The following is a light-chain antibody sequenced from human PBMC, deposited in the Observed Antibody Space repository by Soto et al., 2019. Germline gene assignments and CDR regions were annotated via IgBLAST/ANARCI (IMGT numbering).Light chain of an antibody. V-gene: IGLV2-14*03. CDR3: SSYTATTTPVV. J-gene: IGLJ2*01. CDR2: DVS. Sequence: QSALTQPASVSGSPGQSITISCTGTSSDVGGYNYVSWYQQRPGKAPKLMIYDVSNRPSGVSNRFSGSKSGNTASLTISALQAEDEADYYCSSYTATTTPVVFGGGTQLTVL. CDR1: SSDVGGYNY.